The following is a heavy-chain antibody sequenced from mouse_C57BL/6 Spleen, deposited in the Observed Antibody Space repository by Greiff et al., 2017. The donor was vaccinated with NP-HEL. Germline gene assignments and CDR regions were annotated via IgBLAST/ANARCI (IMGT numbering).Heavy chain of an antibody. V-gene: IGHV3-6*01. CDR2: ISYDGSN. J-gene: IGHJ2*01. D-gene: IGHD1-1*01. CDR1: GYSITSGYY. Sequence: EVKLMESGPGLVKPSQSLSLTCSVTGYSITSGYYWNWIRQFPGNKLEWMGYISYDGSNNYNPSLKNRISITRDTSKNQFFLKLNSVTTEDTATYYCARDHYYGSSPYWGQGTTLTVSS. CDR3: ARDHYYGSSPY.